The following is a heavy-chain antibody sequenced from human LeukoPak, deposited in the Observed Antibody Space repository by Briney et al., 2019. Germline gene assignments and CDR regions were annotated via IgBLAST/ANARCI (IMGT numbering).Heavy chain of an antibody. CDR2: VSSRSTYT. V-gene: IGHV3-21*04. CDR3: ARESYDWSGHFPRDFDY. CDR1: GFTFSSYS. D-gene: IGHD3-3*01. J-gene: IGHJ4*02. Sequence: PGGSLRLSCAASGFTFSSYSMNWVRQAPGKGLEWVASVSSRSTYTHFADSVKGRFTIYRDDADESLFLHMNGLRVEDTAVYYCARESYDWSGHFPRDFDYWGQGTLVTVSS.